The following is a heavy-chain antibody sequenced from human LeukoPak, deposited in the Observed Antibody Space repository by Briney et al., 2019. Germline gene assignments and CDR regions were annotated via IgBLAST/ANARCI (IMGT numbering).Heavy chain of an antibody. J-gene: IGHJ4*02. CDR2: ISGSGGST. CDR1: GLTFSSNA. D-gene: IGHD3-22*01. V-gene: IGHV3-23*01. CDR3: AKDLLGNWYDSRGYYHTFDY. Sequence: GGSMRLSCAASGLTFSSNAMSWVRQAPGKGLEWVSAISGSGGSTYYADSVKGRFTISRDNSKYTLYLQMNSLRAEDTAVYYCAKDLLGNWYDSRGYYHTFDYWGQGTLVTVSS.